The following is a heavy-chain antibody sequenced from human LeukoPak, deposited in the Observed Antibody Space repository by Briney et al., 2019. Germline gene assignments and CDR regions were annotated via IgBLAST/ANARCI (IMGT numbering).Heavy chain of an antibody. CDR1: GFTFSSYW. D-gene: IGHD3-10*01. V-gene: IGHV3-7*01. CDR2: IKQDGSEK. CDR3: ARDRGSGSYYTHYFDY. J-gene: IGHJ4*02. Sequence: GGSLRLSCAASGFTFSSYWMNWVRQAPGKGLEWVANIKQDGSEKYYVDSVKGRFTISRDNAKNSLYLQMNSLRAEDTAVYYCARDRGSGSYYTHYFDYWGQGTLVTVSS.